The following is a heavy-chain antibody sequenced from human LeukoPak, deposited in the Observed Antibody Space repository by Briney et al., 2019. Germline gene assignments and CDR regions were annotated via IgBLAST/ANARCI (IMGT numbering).Heavy chain of an antibody. D-gene: IGHD1-26*01. CDR3: ARREYSGSYVGDY. CDR1: GGTFSSYA. J-gene: IGHJ4*02. CDR2: IIPIFGIA. V-gene: IGHV1-69*04. Sequence: SVKVSCMASGGTFSSYAISGVREAPGQGLEWMGRIIPIFGIANYAQKFRGKVTITADKSTRTAYMELSSLRSEDTAVYYCARREYSGSYVGDYWGQGTLVTVSS.